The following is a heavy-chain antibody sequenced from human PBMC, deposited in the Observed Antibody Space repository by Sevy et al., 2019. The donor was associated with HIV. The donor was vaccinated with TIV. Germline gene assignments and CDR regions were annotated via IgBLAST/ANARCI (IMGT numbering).Heavy chain of an antibody. CDR1: GFTFSSYG. CDR2: IWYDGSNK. V-gene: IGHV3-33*01. CDR3: AREGGPTYYDILTGYSRGDYYYYYGMDV. Sequence: GGSLRLSCAASGFTFSSYGMHWVRQAPGKGLEWVALIWYDGSNKYYADSVKGRFTISRDNSKNTLYLQMNSLRAEDTAVYYCAREGGPTYYDILTGYSRGDYYYYYGMDVWGQGTTVTVSS. J-gene: IGHJ6*02. D-gene: IGHD3-9*01.